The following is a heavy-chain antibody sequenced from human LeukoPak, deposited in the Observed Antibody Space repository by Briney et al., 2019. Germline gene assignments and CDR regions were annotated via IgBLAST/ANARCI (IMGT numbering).Heavy chain of an antibody. D-gene: IGHD4-23*01. CDR1: GYTFTSYG. Sequence: SVKVSCKASGYTFTSYGISWVRQAPGQGLEWMGGITPMFGTANHAQKFQGRVTITAVESMSTVYMELSSLRFEDTAVYYCARGWLAEATVVTPYNYWGQGTLVTVSS. V-gene: IGHV1-69*13. CDR3: ARGWLAEATVVTPYNY. J-gene: IGHJ4*02. CDR2: ITPMFGTA.